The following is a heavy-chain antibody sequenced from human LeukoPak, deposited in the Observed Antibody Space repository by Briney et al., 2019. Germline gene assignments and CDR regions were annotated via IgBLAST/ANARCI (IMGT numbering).Heavy chain of an antibody. J-gene: IGHJ4*02. CDR1: GYSISSGYY. V-gene: IGHV4-38-2*02. CDR3: ARIDCSSTSCYIVDY. D-gene: IGHD2-2*02. Sequence: SENLSRNCTVSGYSISSGYYWGWIRQPPGKGLEWIGSIYHSGSTYYNPSLKSRVTISVDTSKDQFSLKLSSVTAADTAVYYCARIDCSSTSCYIVDYWGQGTLVTVSS. CDR2: IYHSGST.